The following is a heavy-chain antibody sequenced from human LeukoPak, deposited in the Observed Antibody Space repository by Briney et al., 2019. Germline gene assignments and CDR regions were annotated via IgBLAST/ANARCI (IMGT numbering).Heavy chain of an antibody. V-gene: IGHV3-48*01. D-gene: IGHD3-10*01. J-gene: IGHJ6*02. CDR3: ARDGSHGSETYSYGMDV. CDR2: XRRSDSST. Sequence: EWXSLXRRSDSSTHYADSVKGRFTISTDNAKNLLYLKMHSLRAEDTAVYYCARDGSHGSETYSYGMDVWGQGTTVTVSS.